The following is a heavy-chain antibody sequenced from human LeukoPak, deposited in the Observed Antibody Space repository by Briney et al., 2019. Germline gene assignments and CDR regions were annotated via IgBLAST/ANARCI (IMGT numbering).Heavy chain of an antibody. V-gene: IGHV3-23*01. CDR3: ARDRASDSSSWLGAFDI. Sequence: GGSLRLSCAASGFTFSSYAMSWVRQAPGKGLEWVSAISGSGGSTYYADSVKGRFTISRDNSKNTLYLQMNSLRAEDTAVYYCARDRASDSSSWLGAFDIWGQGTMVTVSS. CDR1: GFTFSSYA. D-gene: IGHD6-13*01. J-gene: IGHJ3*02. CDR2: ISGSGGST.